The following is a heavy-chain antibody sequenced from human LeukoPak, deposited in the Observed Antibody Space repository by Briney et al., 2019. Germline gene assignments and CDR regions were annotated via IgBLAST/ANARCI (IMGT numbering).Heavy chain of an antibody. J-gene: IGHJ5*02. V-gene: IGHV1-46*01. CDR3: ARESDSGYSSSFNWFDP. Sequence: ASVKDSCKASGYSFTSYYMHWVRQAPGQGLEWMGIINPSGGSTSYAQKFQGRVTMTRATSTRTVYVELSSLRSEDTAVYYCARESDSGYSSSFNWFDPWGEGTLATVSS. CDR2: INPSGGST. CDR1: GYSFTSYY. D-gene: IGHD6-19*01.